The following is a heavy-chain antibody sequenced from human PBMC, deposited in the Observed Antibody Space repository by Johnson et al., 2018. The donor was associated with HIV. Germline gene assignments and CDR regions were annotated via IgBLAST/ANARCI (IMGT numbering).Heavy chain of an antibody. CDR3: ARGRGALDI. CDR2: IKQDGSEK. CDR1: GFTFSNYW. J-gene: IGHJ3*02. Sequence: VQLVESGGGVVQPGRSLRLSCAASGFTFSNYWMTWVRQAPGKGLEWVATIKQDGSEKYYVDSVKGRFTISRDNTKNSLYLQMNSLRAEDTAFYYCARGRGALDIWGHGTMVTVSS. V-gene: IGHV3-7*04. D-gene: IGHD3-16*01.